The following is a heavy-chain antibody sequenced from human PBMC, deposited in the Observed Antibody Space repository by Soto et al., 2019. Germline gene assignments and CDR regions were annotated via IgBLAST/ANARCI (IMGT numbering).Heavy chain of an antibody. J-gene: IGHJ5*02. V-gene: IGHV1-69*01. CDR2: IIPIFGAP. CDR1: GDTFSKYA. D-gene: IGHD3-3*01. Sequence: QVRLVQSGTEVKKPGSSVKVSCQASGDTFSKYAISWVRQAPGQGLEWMGGIIPIFGAPNHAQKFQGRVMITADESTTTVYMELTRLTSEDTAVYYCAGSPEWSYALNEAVISTFGFSWGQGTLVTVSS. CDR3: AGSPEWSYALNEAVISTFGFS.